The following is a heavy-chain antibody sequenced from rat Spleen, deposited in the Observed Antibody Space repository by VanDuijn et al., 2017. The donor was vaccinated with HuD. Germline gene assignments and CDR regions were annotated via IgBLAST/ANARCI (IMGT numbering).Heavy chain of an antibody. CDR3: ARHSYGSYGWFAY. Sequence: EVQLVESGGGLVQPGRSLKLSCAASGFTFSDYNMAWVRQAPKKGLEWVATIRYDGSSTYYRDSVKCRFTISRDNAKSTLYLQMDSLRSEDTANYYCARHSYGSYGWFAYWGQGTLVTVSS. V-gene: IGHV5-7*01. D-gene: IGHD1-3*01. CDR2: IRYDGSST. J-gene: IGHJ3*01. CDR1: GFTFSDYN.